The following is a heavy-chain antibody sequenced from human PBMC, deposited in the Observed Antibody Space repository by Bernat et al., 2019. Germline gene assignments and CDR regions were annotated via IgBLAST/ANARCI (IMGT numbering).Heavy chain of an antibody. J-gene: IGHJ4*02. D-gene: IGHD6-19*01. CDR1: GFTFSSYG. CDR2: IWYDGSNK. Sequence: QVQLVESGGGVVQPGRSLRLSCAASGFTFSSYGMHWVRQAPGKGLEWVAVIWYDGSNKYYVDSVKGRFTISRDNSKNTLYLQMNSLRAEDTAVYYCARGPVAGTGNDYWGQGTLVTVSS. CDR3: ARGPVAGTGNDY. V-gene: IGHV3-33*01.